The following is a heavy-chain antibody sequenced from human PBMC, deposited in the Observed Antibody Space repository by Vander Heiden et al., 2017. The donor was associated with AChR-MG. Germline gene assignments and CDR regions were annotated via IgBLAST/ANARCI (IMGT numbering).Heavy chain of an antibody. D-gene: IGHD3-22*01. CDR2: ISYDGSNK. J-gene: IGHJ4*02. V-gene: IGHV3-30*18. CDR3: AKVGLKYYYDSSGPFDY. CDR1: GFTFSSYG. Sequence: QVQLVESGVGVVQPGRSLRLSCAASGFTFSSYGMHWVRQAPGKGLEWVAVISYDGSNKYYADSVKGRFTISRDNSKNTLYLQMNSLRAEDTAVYYCAKVGLKYYYDSSGPFDYWGQGTLVTVSS.